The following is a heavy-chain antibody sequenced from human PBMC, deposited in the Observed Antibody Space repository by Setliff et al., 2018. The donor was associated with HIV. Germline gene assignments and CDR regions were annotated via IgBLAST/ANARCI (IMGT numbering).Heavy chain of an antibody. V-gene: IGHV4-38-2*02. CDR3: ARGVPLLPPHY. Sequence: PSETLSLTCTVSGYSISSRYYWGWIRQPPGKGLEWIGSVYHTGSTYYNPSLKSRVTMSADTSKNQFSLKLSSVTAADTAVYYCARGVPLLPPHYWGQGTLVTVSS. CDR1: GYSISSRYY. CDR2: VYHTGST. D-gene: IGHD2-21*02. J-gene: IGHJ4*02.